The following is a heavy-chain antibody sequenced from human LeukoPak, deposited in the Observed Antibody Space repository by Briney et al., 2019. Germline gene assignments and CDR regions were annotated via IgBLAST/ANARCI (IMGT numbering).Heavy chain of an antibody. CDR2: IYTSGST. V-gene: IGHV4-61*02. CDR3: ARAATAWFGASRPRLYYFDY. D-gene: IGHD3-10*01. CDR1: GGSISSGSYY. Sequence: SQTLSLTCTVSGGSISSGSYYWSWLRQPAGKGLEWIGRIYTSGSTNYNPSLKSRVTISVDTSKNQFSLKLSSVTAADTAVYYCARAATAWFGASRPRLYYFDYWGQGTLVTVSS. J-gene: IGHJ4*02.